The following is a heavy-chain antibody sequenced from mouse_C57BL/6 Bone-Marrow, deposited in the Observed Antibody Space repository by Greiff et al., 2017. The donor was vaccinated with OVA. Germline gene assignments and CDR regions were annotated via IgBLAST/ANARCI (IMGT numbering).Heavy chain of an antibody. CDR1: GYTFTNYW. D-gene: IGHD2-1*01. CDR2: IYPGGGYT. J-gene: IGHJ1*03. V-gene: IGHV1-63*01. CDR3: ARSGLLWPGDFDL. Sequence: VQRVESGAELVRPGTSVKMSCKASGYTFTNYWIGWAKQRPGHGLEWIGDIYPGGGYTNYNEKFKGKATLTADKSSSTAYMQFSSLTSEDSAIYYCARSGLLWPGDFDLWGTGTTVTVSS.